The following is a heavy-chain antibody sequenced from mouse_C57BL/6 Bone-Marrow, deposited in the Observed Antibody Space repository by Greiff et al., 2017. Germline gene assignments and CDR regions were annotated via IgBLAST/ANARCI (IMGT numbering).Heavy chain of an antibody. D-gene: IGHD2-4*01. Sequence: QVQLQQPGAELVKPGASVKVSCKASGYTFTSYWMHWVKQRPGQGLEWIGRINPSDSDTNYNQKFKGKATLTVDKSSSTAYMQLSSLTSEDSAVYYCAIESYYDYSFAYWGQGTLVTVSA. CDR2: INPSDSDT. J-gene: IGHJ3*01. CDR1: GYTFTSYW. V-gene: IGHV1-74*01. CDR3: AIESYYDYSFAY.